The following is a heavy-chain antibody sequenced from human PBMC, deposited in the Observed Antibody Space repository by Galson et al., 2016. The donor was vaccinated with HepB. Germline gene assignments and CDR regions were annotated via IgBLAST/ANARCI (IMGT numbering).Heavy chain of an antibody. V-gene: IGHV3-33*01. J-gene: IGHJ4*02. CDR3: ARDRGDRRPGHKVVYALGAGD. Sequence: SLRLSCAASGFTFSSHGFHWVRQAPGKGLEWVAVIWSDASNKYCADSLKGRFTISKDNSNNTVYLQMTSLRAEDTALYFCARDRGDRRPGHKVVYALGAGDWGQGTLVIVSS. D-gene: IGHD2-8*02. CDR1: GFTFSSHG. CDR2: IWSDASNK.